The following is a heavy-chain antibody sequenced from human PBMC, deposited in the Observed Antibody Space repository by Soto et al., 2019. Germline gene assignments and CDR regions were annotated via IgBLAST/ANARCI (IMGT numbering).Heavy chain of an antibody. CDR2: ISSSSSTI. V-gene: IGHV3-48*02. Sequence: GGSLRLSCAASGFTFSSYSMNWVRQAPGKGLEWVSYISSSSSTIYYADSVKGRFTISRDNAKNSLYLQMNSLRDEDTAVYYCARRTGDHYYYYGMDVWGQGTTVTVSS. CDR3: ARRTGDHYYYYGMDV. CDR1: GFTFSSYS. D-gene: IGHD7-27*01. J-gene: IGHJ6*02.